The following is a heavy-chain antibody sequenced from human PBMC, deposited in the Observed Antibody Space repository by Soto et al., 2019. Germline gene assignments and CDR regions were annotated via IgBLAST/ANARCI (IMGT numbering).Heavy chain of an antibody. CDR1: GGSISSSSYY. Sequence: SETMSLTCTVSGGSISSSSYYWGWIRQPPGKGLEWIGSIYYSGSTYYNPSLKSRVTISVDTSKNQFSLKLSSVIAADTAVYYCARHPSIAAAWFDPWGQGTLVTVSS. V-gene: IGHV4-39*01. CDR2: IYYSGST. CDR3: ARHPSIAAAWFDP. J-gene: IGHJ5*02. D-gene: IGHD6-13*01.